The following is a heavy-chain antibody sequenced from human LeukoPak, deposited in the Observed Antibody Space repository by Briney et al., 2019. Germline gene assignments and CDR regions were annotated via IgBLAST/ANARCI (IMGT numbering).Heavy chain of an antibody. Sequence: GGSLRLSCAASGFTFSTYWMSWARQAPGKGLQWVANIKQDGSEKYYVDSVKGRFNISRDNAKNSLYLQMNSLRAEDTAVYYCIRSGYYDGSGFYPFDHWGQGTLVTVSS. D-gene: IGHD3-22*01. CDR3: IRSGYYDGSGFYPFDH. V-gene: IGHV3-7*01. CDR1: GFTFSTYW. CDR2: IKQDGSEK. J-gene: IGHJ4*02.